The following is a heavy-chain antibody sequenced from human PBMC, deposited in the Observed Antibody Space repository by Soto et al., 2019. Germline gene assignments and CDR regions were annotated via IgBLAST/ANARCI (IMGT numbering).Heavy chain of an antibody. D-gene: IGHD1-1*01. CDR3: ARDLPSGFNCLDV. V-gene: IGHV3-30*03. CDR2: ISHDGSNK. CDR1: GFTFSSYG. Sequence: GGSLRLSCAASGFTFSSYGMHWVRQAPGKGLEWVAVISHDGSNKYYADSVKGRFTISRDNAKNTLYLQMNSLRAEDTAVYYCARDLPSGFNCLDVWGQGTTVTVSS. J-gene: IGHJ6*02.